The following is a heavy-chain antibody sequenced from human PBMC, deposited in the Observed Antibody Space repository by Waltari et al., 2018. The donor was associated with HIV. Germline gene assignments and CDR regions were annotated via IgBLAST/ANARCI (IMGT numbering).Heavy chain of an antibody. Sequence: EVQLVGSGGGLVQPGGSLRTPCAAAGFTFRTTGMPWVRQAPGKRLVWVSRCNGDGSTTSYADSVKGRFTISRDNAKNTLYLQMNSLRAEDTAVYYCARIAYDSSGYGWFDPWGQGTLVTVSS. V-gene: IGHV3-74*01. J-gene: IGHJ5*02. CDR1: GFTFRTTG. CDR3: ARIAYDSSGYGWFDP. D-gene: IGHD3-22*01. CDR2: CNGDGSTT.